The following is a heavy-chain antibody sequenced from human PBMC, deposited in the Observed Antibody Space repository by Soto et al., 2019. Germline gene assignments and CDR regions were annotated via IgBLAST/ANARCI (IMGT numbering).Heavy chain of an antibody. V-gene: IGHV4-34*01. J-gene: IGHJ6*02. D-gene: IGHD2-8*01. CDR3: ARYGKDAITGFYYPDMDV. CDR2: INHSGNT. Sequence: TSETLSLTCSIYGGSFSGYYWSWIRQPPGKGLEWIGEINHSGNTNYNPSLKSRVTISVDTSNNQFSLKLNSVTAADTAVYYCARYGKDAITGFYYPDMDVWGQGTAVTVSS. CDR1: GGSFSGYY.